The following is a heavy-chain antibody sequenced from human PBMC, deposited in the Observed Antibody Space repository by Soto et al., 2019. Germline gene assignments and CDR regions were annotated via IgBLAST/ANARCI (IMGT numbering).Heavy chain of an antibody. J-gene: IGHJ4*02. CDR2: ISYSGST. V-gene: IGHV4-39*01. CDR1: GGSISSGDYY. CDR3: ARQGGGGRSFDY. D-gene: IGHD2-15*01. Sequence: SETLSLTCTVSGGSISSGDYYWSWIRQPPGKGLEWIGSISYSGSTSYNPSLKSRVTISVDTSKNQFSLKLTSVAAADTAVYYCARQGGGGRSFDYWGQGALVTVSS.